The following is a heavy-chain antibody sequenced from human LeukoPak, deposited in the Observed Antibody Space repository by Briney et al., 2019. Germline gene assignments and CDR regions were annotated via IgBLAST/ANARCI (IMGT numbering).Heavy chain of an antibody. J-gene: IGHJ5*02. CDR3: ARHAVAASLTGYYWHWFDP. D-gene: IGHD3-9*01. CDR1: GGSISSSSYY. CDR2: IYYSGST. Sequence: PSETLSLTCTVSGGSISSSSYYWGWIRQPPGKGLGWIGSIYYSGSTYYNPSLKSRVTISVDTYKNQFSLKLSSVTAADTAVYYCARHAVAASLTGYYWHWFDPWGQGTLVTVSS. V-gene: IGHV4-39*01.